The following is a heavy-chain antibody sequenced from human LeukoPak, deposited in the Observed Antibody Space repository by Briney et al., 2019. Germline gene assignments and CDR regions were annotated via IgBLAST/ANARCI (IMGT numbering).Heavy chain of an antibody. J-gene: IGHJ4*02. CDR3: AINPGYSRGWPDY. V-gene: IGHV1-69*13. CDR1: GGTFSSYA. Sequence: GASVKVPCKASGGTFSSYAISWVRQAPGQGLEWMGGIIPIFGTANYAQKFQGRVTITADESTSTAYMELSSLRSEDTAVYYCAINPGYSRGWPDYWGQGTLVTVSS. CDR2: IIPIFGTA. D-gene: IGHD6-19*01.